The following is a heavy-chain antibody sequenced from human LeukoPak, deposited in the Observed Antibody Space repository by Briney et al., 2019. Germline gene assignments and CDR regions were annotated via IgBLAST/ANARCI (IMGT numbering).Heavy chain of an antibody. CDR2: ISSGGSTI. J-gene: IGHJ4*02. V-gene: IGHV3-11*01. D-gene: IGHD3-22*01. CDR1: GFTFSDYY. Sequence: PGGSLRLSCAVSGFTFSDYYMSWIRQAPGKGLEWVSYISSGGSTISHADSVKGRFTISRDNAENSLYLQMNSLRAEDTAVYYCAKGGVEWLLPKLPDYFDYWGQGTLVTVSS. CDR3: AKGGVEWLLPKLPDYFDY.